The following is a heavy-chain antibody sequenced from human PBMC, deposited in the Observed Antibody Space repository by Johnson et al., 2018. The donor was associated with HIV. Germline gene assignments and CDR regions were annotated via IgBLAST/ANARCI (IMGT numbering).Heavy chain of an antibody. CDR3: ARGGGYYTSDAFDI. Sequence: VQLVESGGGVVQPGRSLRLSCAASGFTFSSYAMHWVRQAPGKGLEWVAVISYDGSNKYYADSVKGRFTISRDNAKNSLYLQMNSLRAEDTAVYYCARGGGYYTSDAFDIWGQGTMVTVSS. J-gene: IGHJ3*02. V-gene: IGHV3-30-3*01. CDR2: ISYDGSNK. D-gene: IGHD3-3*01. CDR1: GFTFSSYA.